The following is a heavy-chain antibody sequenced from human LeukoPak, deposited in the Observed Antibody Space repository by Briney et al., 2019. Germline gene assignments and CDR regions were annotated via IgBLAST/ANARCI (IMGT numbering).Heavy chain of an antibody. CDR3: AREESGYDSY. CDR2: IYYSGST. Sequence: SETLSLTCTVSGGSISSYYWSWIRQPPGKGLEWIGSIYYSGSTYYNPSLKSRVTISVDTSKNQFSLKLSSVTAADTAVYYCAREESGYDSYWGQGTLVTVSS. CDR1: GGSISSYY. D-gene: IGHD5-12*01. J-gene: IGHJ4*02. V-gene: IGHV4-59*12.